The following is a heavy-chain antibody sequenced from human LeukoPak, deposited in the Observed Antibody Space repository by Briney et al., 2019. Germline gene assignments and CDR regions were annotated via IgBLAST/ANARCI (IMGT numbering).Heavy chain of an antibody. CDR3: AKGLRWFGDFYFNFFDY. J-gene: IGHJ4*02. V-gene: IGHV3-30*18. CDR1: GFNFRTYG. D-gene: IGHD3-10*01. CDR2: ISYDGGKR. Sequence: QPGRSLRLSCAASGFNFRTYGMHWVRQAPGKGPEWVAFISYDGGKRYFGESVKGRFTIARDNSENTVSLQMNSLKTEDTAVYYCAKGLRWFGDFYFNFFDYWGQGILVTVSS.